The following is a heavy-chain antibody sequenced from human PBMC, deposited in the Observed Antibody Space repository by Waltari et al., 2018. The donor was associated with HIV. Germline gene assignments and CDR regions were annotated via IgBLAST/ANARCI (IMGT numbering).Heavy chain of an antibody. J-gene: IGHJ4*02. CDR2: ISGYGHST. CDR3: AKGNYDVFTGYYGPSFEC. V-gene: IGHV3-64D*06. Sequence: EVQVVESGGTLVQPGRSLRLTCSASGLTFRSYPIHWVRQTPGKGLEYFSAISGYGHSTYYAGSRKGRFTITRDNSNNTVWLQMRSLRAEDTAVYYCAKGNYDVFTGYYGPSFECWGQGTLVTVSS. CDR1: GLTFRSYP. D-gene: IGHD3-9*01.